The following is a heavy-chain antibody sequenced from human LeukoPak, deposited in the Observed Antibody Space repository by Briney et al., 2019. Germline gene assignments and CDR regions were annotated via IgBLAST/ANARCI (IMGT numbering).Heavy chain of an antibody. Sequence: GGSLTLSCAVSGFTFRNYLMHGVRQAPGRGRVWVSCLSREWRSTNYADSVKGRFSISRDNAKNTLYLHMNSLRVEDTAQYYCARPMISVMSLGADFWGQGSLVTVSS. V-gene: IGHV3-74*01. CDR2: LSREWRST. D-gene: IGHD3/OR15-3a*01. CDR3: ARPMISVMSLGADF. CDR1: GFTFRNYL. J-gene: IGHJ4*02.